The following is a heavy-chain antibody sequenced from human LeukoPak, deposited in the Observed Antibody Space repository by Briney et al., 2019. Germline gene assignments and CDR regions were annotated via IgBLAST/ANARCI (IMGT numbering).Heavy chain of an antibody. V-gene: IGHV3-21*01. Sequence: PGGSLRLSCAASGFTFSSYAMSWVRQAPGKGLEWVSSISSSSSYIYYADSVKGRFTISRDNAKNSLYLQMNSLRAEDTAVYYCARDRDGDYIFDYWGQGTLVTVSS. J-gene: IGHJ4*02. CDR1: GFTFSSYA. CDR2: ISSSSSYI. D-gene: IGHD4-17*01. CDR3: ARDRDGDYIFDY.